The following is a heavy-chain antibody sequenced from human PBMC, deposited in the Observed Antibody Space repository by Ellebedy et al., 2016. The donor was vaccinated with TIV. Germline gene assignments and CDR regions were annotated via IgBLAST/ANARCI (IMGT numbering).Heavy chain of an antibody. V-gene: IGHV3-9*01. Sequence: SLKISXAASGFIFESSAMHWVRQAPGKGLEWVPGVNWNGADIGYAASVKGRFTISRDNAKNSLYLEMNNLRGEDTALYYCAKDQGYSAGWSLGYYDYGMDVWGQGTTVTVSS. CDR2: VNWNGADI. CDR3: AKDQGYSAGWSLGYYDYGMDV. CDR1: GFIFESSA. J-gene: IGHJ6*02. D-gene: IGHD1-26*01.